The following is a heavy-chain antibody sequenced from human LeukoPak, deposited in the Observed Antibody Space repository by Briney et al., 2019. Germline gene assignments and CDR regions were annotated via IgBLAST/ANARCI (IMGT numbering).Heavy chain of an antibody. Sequence: ASVKVSCKASGYTFTSHYMHWVRQAPGQGLEWMGIINPSGGSTSYAQKFQGRVTMTRDTSTSTVYMELSSLRSEDTAVYYCARGEYYYDSSGYYYDGMDVWGQGTTVTVSS. CDR1: GYTFTSHY. D-gene: IGHD3-22*01. CDR3: ARGEYYYDSSGYYYDGMDV. J-gene: IGHJ6*02. V-gene: IGHV1-46*01. CDR2: INPSGGST.